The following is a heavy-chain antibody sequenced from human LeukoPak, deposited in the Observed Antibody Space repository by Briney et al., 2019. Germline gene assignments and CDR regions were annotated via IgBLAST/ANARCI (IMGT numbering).Heavy chain of an antibody. CDR2: ISGSGGST. CDR1: GFTFNSYA. CDR3: ARGGSYLSAFDI. D-gene: IGHD1-26*01. Sequence: GGSLRLSCAASGFTFNSYAMSWVRQAPGKGLEWVSAISGSGGSTYYADSVKGRFTISRDNSKNTLYLQMNSLRAEDTAAYYCARGGSYLSAFDIWGQGTMVTVSS. V-gene: IGHV3-23*01. J-gene: IGHJ3*02.